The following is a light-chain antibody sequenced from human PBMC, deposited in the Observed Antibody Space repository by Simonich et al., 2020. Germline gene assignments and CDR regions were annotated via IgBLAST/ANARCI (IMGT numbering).Light chain of an antibody. CDR1: QSVSSY. Sequence: EIVLTQSPATLSLSPGERATLSCRASQSVSSYLASYQQKPGQAPRLLIYDASNRATGIPARFSGSGSVTDFTLTISSLEPEDFAVYYCQQRSNWPPWTFGQGTKVEIK. V-gene: IGKV3-11*01. CDR3: QQRSNWPPWT. CDR2: DAS. J-gene: IGKJ1*01.